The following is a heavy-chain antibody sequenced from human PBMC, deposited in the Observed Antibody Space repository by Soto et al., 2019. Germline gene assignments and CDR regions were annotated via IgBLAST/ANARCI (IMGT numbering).Heavy chain of an antibody. V-gene: IGHV3-53*01. J-gene: IGHJ4*02. CDR1: GGSIINYC. Sequence: ETMSLTCIVSGGSIINYCWSWVLQAPGKGLEWVSTIYSDGSTYYADSVEGRFTISRDNSKNTLYLQMNSLRAEDTAIYYCARGKGTRLYESSDYWGQGTLLTVSS. CDR2: IYSDGST. CDR3: ARGKGTRLYESSDY. D-gene: IGHD2-8*01.